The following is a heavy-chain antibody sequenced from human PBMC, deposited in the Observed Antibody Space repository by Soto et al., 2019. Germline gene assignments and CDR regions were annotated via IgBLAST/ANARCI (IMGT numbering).Heavy chain of an antibody. CDR2: ISGGGKNT. V-gene: IGHV3-23*01. CDR3: AKFEGGVSGPVGY. J-gene: IGHJ4*02. CDR1: GFTFSSCA. D-gene: IGHD1-26*01. Sequence: HPGGSLRLSCAASGFTFSSCAMGWVRQAPGKGLEWVSGISGGGKNTYYADPVKGRIVISRDNSKNTLYLEMNSLRVEDTAVYYCAKFEGGVSGPVGYWGQGTLVTVSS.